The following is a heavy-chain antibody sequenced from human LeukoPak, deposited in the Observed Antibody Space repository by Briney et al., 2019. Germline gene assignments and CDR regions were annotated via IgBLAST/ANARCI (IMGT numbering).Heavy chain of an antibody. CDR3: ARDGHCISPSCYGVRGYYFDY. CDR2: NSYDGSSK. V-gene: IGHV3-30-3*01. Sequence: GGSLRLSCAASRFTFSTYAMHWVRQAPGKGLEWVAVNSYDGSSKNYADSVKGRFTISRDNSKNTLYLQMNSLRAEDTAVYYCARDGHCISPSCYGVRGYYFDYWGQGILVTVSS. J-gene: IGHJ4*02. D-gene: IGHD2-2*03. CDR1: RFTFSTYA.